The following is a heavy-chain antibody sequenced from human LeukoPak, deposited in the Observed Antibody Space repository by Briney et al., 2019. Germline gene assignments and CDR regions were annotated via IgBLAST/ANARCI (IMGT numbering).Heavy chain of an antibody. D-gene: IGHD2-2*01. CDR3: ARRDIVVVPAAETTNWFDP. J-gene: IGHJ5*02. Sequence: SETLSLTCAVYGGSFSGYYWSWIRRPPGKGLEWIGEINHSGSTNYNPSLKSRVTISVDTSKNQFCLKLSSVTAADTAVYYCARRDIVVVPAAETTNWFDPWGQGTLVTVSS. V-gene: IGHV4-34*01. CDR2: INHSGST. CDR1: GGSFSGYY.